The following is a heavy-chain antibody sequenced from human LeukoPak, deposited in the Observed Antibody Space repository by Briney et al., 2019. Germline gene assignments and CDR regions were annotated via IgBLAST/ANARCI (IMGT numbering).Heavy chain of an antibody. CDR2: ISGSGGST. D-gene: IGHD6-19*01. CDR1: GFTFSSYA. CDR3: AKEGPGIAVAGTEGVFDY. J-gene: IGHJ4*02. Sequence: GGSLRLSCAASGFTFSSYAMSWVRQAPGKGLEWVSAISGSGGSTYYADSVKGRFTISRDNSKNTLYLQTNSLRAEDTAVYYCAKEGPGIAVAGTEGVFDYWGQGTLVTVSS. V-gene: IGHV3-23*01.